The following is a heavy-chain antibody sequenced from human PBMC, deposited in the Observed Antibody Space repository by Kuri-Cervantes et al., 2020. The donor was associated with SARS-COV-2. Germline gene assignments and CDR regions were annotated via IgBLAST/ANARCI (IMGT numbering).Heavy chain of an antibody. D-gene: IGHD5-18*01. J-gene: IGHJ4*02. V-gene: IGHV1-24*01. Sequence: ASVKVSCKVSGYTLTDLSMHWVRQAPGKGLEWMGGFDPEDGETIYAQKFQGRVTMTEDTSTDTAYMELSSLRSEDTAVYYCATTDTAMVPEFYYWGQGTLVTVSS. CDR3: ATTDTAMVPEFYY. CDR1: GYTLTDLS. CDR2: FDPEDGET.